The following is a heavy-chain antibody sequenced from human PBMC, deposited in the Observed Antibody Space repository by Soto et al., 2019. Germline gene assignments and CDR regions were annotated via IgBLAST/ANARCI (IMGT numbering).Heavy chain of an antibody. Sequence: EVQLLESGGGLVQPGGSLRLSCAASGFTFSSYAMSWVRQAPGKGLEWVSAISGSGGSTYYADSVKGRFTISRDNSKNPLYLQMNSLRAEATAVYYCATNGLVIIREGFDYWGQGTLVTVSS. D-gene: IGHD3-9*01. J-gene: IGHJ4*02. V-gene: IGHV3-23*01. CDR2: ISGSGGST. CDR3: ATNGLVIIREGFDY. CDR1: GFTFSSYA.